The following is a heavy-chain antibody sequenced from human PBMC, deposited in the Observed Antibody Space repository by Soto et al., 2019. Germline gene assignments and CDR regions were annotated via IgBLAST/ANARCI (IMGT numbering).Heavy chain of an antibody. V-gene: IGHV5-51*01. CDR3: ARHLTPNIYYGDYVSPENCYDMDV. Sequence: GESLKISCKGSGYSFTSYWIGWVRQMPGKGLEWMGIIYPGDSDTRYSPSFQGQVTISADKSISTAFLQWSSLKASYTALYYCARHLTPNIYYGDYVSPENCYDMDVWGKGTTVTVSS. CDR2: IYPGDSDT. J-gene: IGHJ6*03. D-gene: IGHD4-17*01. CDR1: GYSFTSYW.